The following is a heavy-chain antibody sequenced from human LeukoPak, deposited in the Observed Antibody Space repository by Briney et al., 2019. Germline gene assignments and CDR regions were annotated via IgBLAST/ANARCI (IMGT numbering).Heavy chain of an antibody. J-gene: IGHJ4*02. D-gene: IGHD4-23*01. CDR3: ARDGRGGHNDF. CDR1: GFTFSHSA. Sequence: GGSLRLTCAASGFTFSHSAMSWVRQAPGKGLEWVANIGEDGGHTNYVDSVKGRFTISRDNAKNSLFLQMDGLRVDDTAVYFCARDGRGGHNDFWGQGTLITVSS. CDR2: IGEDGGHT. V-gene: IGHV3-7*01.